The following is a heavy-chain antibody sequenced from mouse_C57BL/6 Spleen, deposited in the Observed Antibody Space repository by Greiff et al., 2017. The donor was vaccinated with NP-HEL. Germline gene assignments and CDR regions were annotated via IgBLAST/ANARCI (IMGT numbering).Heavy chain of an antibody. CDR2: INPGSGGT. D-gene: IGHD2-4*01. V-gene: IGHV1-54*01. CDR1: GYAFTNYL. J-gene: IGHJ2*01. Sequence: QVQLKQSGAELVRPGTSVTVSCKASGYAFTNYLIEWVKQRPGQGLEWIGVINPGSGGTNYNEKFKGKATLTADKSSSTAYMQLSSLTSEDSAVYFCERSRYDNDVDWFAYWGQGTTLTVSA. CDR3: ERSRYDNDVDWFAY.